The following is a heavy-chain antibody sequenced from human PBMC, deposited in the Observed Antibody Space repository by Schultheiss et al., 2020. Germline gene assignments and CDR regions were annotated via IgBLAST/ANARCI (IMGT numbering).Heavy chain of an antibody. CDR3: ARDMEYSGDYYGSGSYNFDY. J-gene: IGHJ4*02. D-gene: IGHD3-10*01. V-gene: IGHV4-4*07. CDR2: IYTSGST. Sequence: SETLSLTCTVSGGSISSYYWSWIRQPAGKGLEWIGRIYTSGSTNYNPSLKSRVTMSVDTSKNQFSLKLSSVTAADTAVYYCARDMEYSGDYYGSGSYNFDYWGQGTLVTLSS. CDR1: GGSISSYY.